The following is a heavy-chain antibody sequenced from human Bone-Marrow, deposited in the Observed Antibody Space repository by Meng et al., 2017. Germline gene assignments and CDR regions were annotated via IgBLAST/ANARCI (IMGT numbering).Heavy chain of an antibody. J-gene: IGHJ4*02. D-gene: IGHD3-10*01. Sequence: ELQLVESGGGLVKPGGSLRLSCAASGFTFSYHNMNWVRQAPGKGLEWVSSISSTTNFIYYEDSVKGRFTISRDNAKNSLHLQMNSLRVEDTAVYYCARSAHGVLSTHHFDLWGQGTLVTVSS. CDR1: GFTFSYHN. CDR2: ISSTTNFI. CDR3: ARSAHGVLSTHHFDL. V-gene: IGHV3-21*01.